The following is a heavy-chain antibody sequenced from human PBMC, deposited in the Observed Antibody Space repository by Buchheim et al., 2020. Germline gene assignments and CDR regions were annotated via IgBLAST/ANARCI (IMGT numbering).Heavy chain of an antibody. D-gene: IGHD6-19*01. Sequence: QVQLVESGGGVVQPGRSLRLSCAASGFTFSSYGMHWVRQAPGKGLEWVAVISYDGSNKYYADSVKGRFTISRDNSKNKLYLQMNSLRAEDTAVYYCAKDGRPIRAVAGRAWFDPWGQGTL. J-gene: IGHJ5*02. V-gene: IGHV3-30*18. CDR1: GFTFSSYG. CDR3: AKDGRPIRAVAGRAWFDP. CDR2: ISYDGSNK.